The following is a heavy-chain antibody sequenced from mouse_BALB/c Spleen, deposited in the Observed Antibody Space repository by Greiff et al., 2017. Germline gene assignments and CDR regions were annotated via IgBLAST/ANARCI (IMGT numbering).Heavy chain of an antibody. CDR2: IYPGNSDT. J-gene: IGHJ2*01. D-gene: IGHD2-10*02. Sequence: VQLQQSGTVLARPGASVKMSCKASGYSFTSYWMHWVKQRPGQGLEWIGAIYPGNSDTSYNQKFKGKAKLTAVTSARTAYMELSSLTNEASAVCYCTTGYGNYYFDYWGQGTTVTVSS. V-gene: IGHV1-5*01. CDR3: TTGYGNYYFDY. CDR1: GYSFTSYW.